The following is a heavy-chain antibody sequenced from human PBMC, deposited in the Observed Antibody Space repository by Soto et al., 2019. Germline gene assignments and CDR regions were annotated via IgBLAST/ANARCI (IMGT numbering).Heavy chain of an antibody. V-gene: IGHV1-8*01. CDR3: ARAQVVLFLWFGELLSGFDS. CDR1: GYTFTSYD. CDR2: MNPNSGNT. Sequence: GASVKVSCKASGYTFTSYDINWVRQATGQGLEWMGWMNPNSGNTGYAQKFQGRVTMTRNTSISTAYMELSSLRSEDTAVYYCARAQVVLFLWFGELLSGFDSWGQGTLVTVSS. D-gene: IGHD3-10*01. J-gene: IGHJ5*01.